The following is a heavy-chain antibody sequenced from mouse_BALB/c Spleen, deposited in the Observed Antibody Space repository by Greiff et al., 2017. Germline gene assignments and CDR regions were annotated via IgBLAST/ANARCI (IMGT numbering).Heavy chain of an antibody. Sequence: EVMLVESGGGLVKPGGSLKLSCAASGFTFSSYAMSWVRQSPEKRLEWVAEISSGGSYTYYPDTVTGRFTISRDNAKNTLYLEMSSLRSEDTAMYYCAWDSDGSGWFAYWGQGTLVTVSA. CDR1: GFTFSSYA. D-gene: IGHD2-3*01. V-gene: IGHV5-9-4*01. CDR3: AWDSDGSGWFAY. J-gene: IGHJ3*01. CDR2: ISSGGSYT.